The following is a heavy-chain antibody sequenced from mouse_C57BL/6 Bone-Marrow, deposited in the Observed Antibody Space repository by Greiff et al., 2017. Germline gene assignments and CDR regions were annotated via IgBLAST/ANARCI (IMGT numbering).Heavy chain of an antibody. CDR1: GFTFSDAW. CDR2: IRNKANNHAT. V-gene: IGHV6-6*01. Sequence: EVQRVESGGGLVQPGGSMKLSCAASGFTFSDAWMDWVRQSPEKGLEWVAEIRNKANNHATYYAESVKGRFTISRDDSKSSVYLQMNSLRAEDTGIYYCTRGDGYPFAYWGQGTLVTVSA. J-gene: IGHJ3*01. D-gene: IGHD2-3*01. CDR3: TRGDGYPFAY.